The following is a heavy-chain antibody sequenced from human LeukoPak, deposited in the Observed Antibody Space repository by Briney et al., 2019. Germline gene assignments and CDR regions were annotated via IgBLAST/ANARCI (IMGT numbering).Heavy chain of an antibody. CDR3: TRSLNYFTSGTSRRDFDS. V-gene: IGHV3-23*01. Sequence: GGSLRLPCTASGFTFSHYAMIWVRQTPGKGLEWVSAINDGDDGPYYADSVKGRSTISRDNSKNTLFLQMNNLRAEDTALYYCTRSLNYFTSGTSRRDFDSWGQGTLVTVSS. CDR2: INDGDDGP. D-gene: IGHD3-10*01. CDR1: GFTFSHYA. J-gene: IGHJ4*02.